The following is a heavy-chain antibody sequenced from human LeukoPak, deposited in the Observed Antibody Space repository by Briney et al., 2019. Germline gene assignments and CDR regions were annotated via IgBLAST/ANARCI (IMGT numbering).Heavy chain of an antibody. CDR2: MNPNSGNT. D-gene: IGHD3-3*01. V-gene: IGHV1-8*01. CDR3: ARGQLGRGDFWSGYYHYSLDC. Sequence: ASVKVSCKASGYTFTSYDINWVRQATGQGLEWMGWMNPNSGNTGYAQKFQGRVTMTRNTSISTAYMELSSLRSEDTAVYYCARGQLGRGDFWSGYYHYSLDCWGQGTLVTVSS. CDR1: GYTFTSYD. J-gene: IGHJ4*02.